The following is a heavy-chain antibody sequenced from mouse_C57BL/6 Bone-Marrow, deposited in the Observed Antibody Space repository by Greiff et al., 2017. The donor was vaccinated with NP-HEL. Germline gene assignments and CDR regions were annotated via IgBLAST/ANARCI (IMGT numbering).Heavy chain of an antibody. Sequence: EVQLQQSGPELVKPGASVKMSCKASGYTFTDYNMHWVKQSHGKSLEWIGYINPNNGGTSYNQKFKGKATLTVNKSSSTAYMELRSLTSEDSAVYCCAGWGRSALDYWGQGTTLTVSS. D-gene: IGHD6-1*01. CDR2: INPNNGGT. CDR3: AGWGRSALDY. J-gene: IGHJ2*01. CDR1: GYTFTDYN. V-gene: IGHV1-22*01.